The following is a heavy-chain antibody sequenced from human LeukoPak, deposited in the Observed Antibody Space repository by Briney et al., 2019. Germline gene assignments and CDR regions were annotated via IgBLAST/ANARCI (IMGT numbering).Heavy chain of an antibody. CDR2: IHPNSGKT. D-gene: IGHD4-23*01. J-gene: IGHJ4*02. V-gene: IGHV1-8*01. CDR1: GYTFISYE. Sequence: ASVKVSCKASGYTFISYEINWVRQAPGQGLELVGWIHPNSGKTGYAQKFQGRVTMTRDTSTETAFMELSSLKFDDTAIFYCARGHYGGNRYFDIWGQGTLVTVSS. CDR3: ARGHYGGNRYFDI.